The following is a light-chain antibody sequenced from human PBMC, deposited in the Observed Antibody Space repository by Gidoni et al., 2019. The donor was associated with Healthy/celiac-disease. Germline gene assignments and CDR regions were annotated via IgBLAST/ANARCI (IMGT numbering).Light chain of an antibody. J-gene: IGKJ2*01. CDR3: QQYGSSPLVT. V-gene: IGKV3-20*01. CDR1: QSVSSRD. CDR2: GAS. Sequence: EIVLTQSPGTLSLSPGERATLSCRASQSVSSRDFAWYQQQHGQAPRLLTYGASSRATGIPDRFSCSGSGTVFTLTISSLAPEAFAVYYCQQYGSSPLVTFGQGTKLEI.